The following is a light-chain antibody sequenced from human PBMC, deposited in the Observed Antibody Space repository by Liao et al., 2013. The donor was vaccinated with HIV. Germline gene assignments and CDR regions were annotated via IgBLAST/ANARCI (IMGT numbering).Light chain of an antibody. Sequence: SYELTQPPSVSVAPGKTARITCGGNNIGSKSVHWYQQKPGQAPVVVIYYDSDRPSGIPERFSGSSSGTTVTLTISGVQAEDEADYYCQSADSSGTYGVFGTGTKVTVL. CDR3: QSADSSGTYGV. CDR1: NIGSKS. V-gene: IGLV3-21*01. CDR2: YDS. J-gene: IGLJ1*01.